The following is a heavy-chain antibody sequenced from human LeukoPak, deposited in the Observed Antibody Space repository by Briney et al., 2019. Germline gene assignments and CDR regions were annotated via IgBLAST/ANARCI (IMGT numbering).Heavy chain of an antibody. CDR2: IIPIFGTA. J-gene: IGHJ6*03. V-gene: IGHV1-69*05. D-gene: IGHD2-2*01. CDR3: AVGYCSSTSCLDLPYYYYYMDV. Sequence: GASVKVPCKASGGTFSSYAISWVRQAPGQGLEWMVGIIPIFGTANYAQKFQGRVTITTDESTSTAYMELSSLRSEDTAVYYCAVGYCSSTSCLDLPYYYYYMDVWGKGTTVTVSS. CDR1: GGTFSSYA.